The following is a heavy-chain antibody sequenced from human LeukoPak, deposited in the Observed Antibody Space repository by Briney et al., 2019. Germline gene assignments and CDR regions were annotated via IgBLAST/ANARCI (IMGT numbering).Heavy chain of an antibody. CDR1: GGTFSSYA. D-gene: IGHD4-17*01. CDR3: ARAPKKHDYGDYC. CDR2: IIPILGIA. J-gene: IGHJ4*02. V-gene: IGHV1-69*04. Sequence: GASVKVSCKASGGTFSSYAISWVRQAPGQGLGWMGRIIPILGIANYAQKFQGRVTITADKSTSTAYMELSSLRSEDTAVYYCARAPKKHDYGDYCWGQGTLVTVSS.